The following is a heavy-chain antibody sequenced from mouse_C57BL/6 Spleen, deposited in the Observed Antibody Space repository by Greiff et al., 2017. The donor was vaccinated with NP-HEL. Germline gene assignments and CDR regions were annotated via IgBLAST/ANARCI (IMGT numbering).Heavy chain of an antibody. CDR1: GYTFTSYW. CDR2: IYPGSGST. Sequence: QVQLQQPGAELVKPGASVKMSCKASGYTFTSYWITWVKQRPGQGLEWIGEIYPGSGSTNYNEKFKSKATLTVDKSSSTAYMELRSLTSEDTAVYYCAREGFAYWGQGTLVTVSA. CDR3: AREGFAY. V-gene: IGHV1-55*01. J-gene: IGHJ3*01.